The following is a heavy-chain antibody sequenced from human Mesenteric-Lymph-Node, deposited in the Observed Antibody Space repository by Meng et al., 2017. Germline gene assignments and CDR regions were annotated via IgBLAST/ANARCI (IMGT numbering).Heavy chain of an antibody. J-gene: IGHJ5*02. CDR3: ARGPYGDYGWFDP. Sequence: GSLRLSCAVYGGSFSGYYWSWIRQPPGKGLEWIGGINHSGSTNYNPSLKSRVTISVDTSKNQFSLKLSSVTAADTAVYYCARGPYGDYGWFDPWGQGTLVTVSS. CDR1: GGSFSGYY. CDR2: INHSGST. D-gene: IGHD4-17*01. V-gene: IGHV4-34*01.